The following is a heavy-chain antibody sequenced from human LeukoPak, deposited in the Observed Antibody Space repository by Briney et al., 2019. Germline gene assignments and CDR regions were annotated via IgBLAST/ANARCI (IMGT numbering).Heavy chain of an antibody. CDR2: MSEDGNEI. D-gene: IGHD1-26*01. J-gene: IGHJ4*02. CDR1: GFIFSDFS. Sequence: GGSLRLSCTVSGFIFSDFSMSWVRQAPGKGLEWVAKMSEDGNEIFYVDSVKGRFTISRDNTKKSLYLQMNSLRAEDTAVYYCAKDSGGIVGATFDYWGQGTLVTVSS. CDR3: AKDSGGIVGATFDY. V-gene: IGHV3-7*03.